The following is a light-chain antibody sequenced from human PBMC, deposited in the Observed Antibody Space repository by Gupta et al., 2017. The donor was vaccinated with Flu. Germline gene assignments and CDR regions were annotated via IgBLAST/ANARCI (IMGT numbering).Light chain of an antibody. J-gene: IGKJ2*04. V-gene: IGKV1-39*01. CDR3: QQSYSTPRS. Sequence: IQMTQSPSSLSASVGDRVTITCRASQSISSYLNWYQQKPGKAPKLLIYAASSLPSGVPSRFSGSGSGTDFTLTISRLQPEDFATYYCQQSYSTPRSFGQGTKLEIK. CDR2: AAS. CDR1: QSISSY.